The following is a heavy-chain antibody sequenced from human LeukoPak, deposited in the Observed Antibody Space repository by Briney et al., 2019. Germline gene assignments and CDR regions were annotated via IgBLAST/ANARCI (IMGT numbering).Heavy chain of an antibody. V-gene: IGHV4-39*07. CDR3: ANVPSMVRGVIPFFDY. CDR1: GGSISSSSYY. Sequence: PSETLSLTCTVSGGSISSSSYYWGWIRQPPGKGLEWIGSIFYSGSNYYNPSLKSRVTISVDTSKNQFSLKLSSVTAADTAVYYCANVPSMVRGVIPFFDYWGQGTLVTVSS. J-gene: IGHJ4*02. CDR2: IFYSGSN. D-gene: IGHD3-10*01.